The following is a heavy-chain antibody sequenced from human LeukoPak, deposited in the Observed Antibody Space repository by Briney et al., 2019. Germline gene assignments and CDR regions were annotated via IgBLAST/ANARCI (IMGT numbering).Heavy chain of an antibody. D-gene: IGHD3-10*01. Sequence: SETLSLTCTVSGVSISRYYWSWIRQPPGKGLEWIGYMYHSGSTNYNPSLKSRVTISVDTSKSQFSLKLSSVTAADTAVYYCARGDYYGSAPYGMDVWGQGTTVTAPS. CDR2: MYHSGST. J-gene: IGHJ6*02. V-gene: IGHV4-59*01. CDR3: ARGDYYGSAPYGMDV. CDR1: GVSISRYY.